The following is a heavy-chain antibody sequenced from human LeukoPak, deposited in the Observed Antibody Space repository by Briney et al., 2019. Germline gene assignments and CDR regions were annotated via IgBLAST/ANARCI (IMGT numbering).Heavy chain of an antibody. CDR1: GGSISSSSYY. V-gene: IGHV4-39*01. J-gene: IGHJ4*02. D-gene: IGHD5-24*01. Sequence: SETLSLTCTVSGGSISSSSYYWDWIRQPPGKGLEWIGSIYCSGSTYYNPSLKSRVTISVDTSKKQLSLKLSSVTAADTAVYYCARQDDYNFDYWGQGTLVTVSS. CDR3: ARQDDYNFDY. CDR2: IYCSGST.